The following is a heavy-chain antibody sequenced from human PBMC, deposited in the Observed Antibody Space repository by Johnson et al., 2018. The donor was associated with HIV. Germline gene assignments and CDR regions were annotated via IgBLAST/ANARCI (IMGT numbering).Heavy chain of an antibody. Sequence: QEQLEESGGGVVQPGRSLRLSCAASGFTFSSYAMHWVRQAPGKGLEWVAVIWYDGSNKYYADSVKGRFTISRDNSKNTLYLQMNSLRADDTAVDYWARDAEVMYAMGAFDIWGQGTMVTVSS. CDR3: ARDAEVMYAMGAFDI. CDR2: IWYDGSNK. CDR1: GFTFSSYA. D-gene: IGHD2-8*02. V-gene: IGHV3-30*04. J-gene: IGHJ3*02.